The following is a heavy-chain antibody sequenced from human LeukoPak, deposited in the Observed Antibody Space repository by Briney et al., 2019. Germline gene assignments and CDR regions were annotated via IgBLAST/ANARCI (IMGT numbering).Heavy chain of an antibody. CDR3: ARAGYCSSTSCYLDY. Sequence: PGGSLRLSCAASGFTFSSYSMNWVRQAPGNGLEWVSSISSSSSYIYYADSLKGRFTISRDNAKNSLYLQMNSLRAEDTAVYYCARAGYCSSTSCYLDYWGQGTLVTVSS. CDR1: GFTFSSYS. V-gene: IGHV3-21*01. J-gene: IGHJ4*02. D-gene: IGHD2-2*01. CDR2: ISSSSSYI.